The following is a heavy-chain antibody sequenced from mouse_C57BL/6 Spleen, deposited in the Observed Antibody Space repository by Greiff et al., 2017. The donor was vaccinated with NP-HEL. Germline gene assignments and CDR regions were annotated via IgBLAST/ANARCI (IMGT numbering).Heavy chain of an antibody. CDR3: ARSPITTVVSSPFAY. D-gene: IGHD1-1*01. Sequence: VQLKESGPELVKPGASVKISCKASGYAFSSSWMNWVKQRPGKGLEWIGRIYPGDGDTNYNGKFKGKATLTADKSSSTAYMQLSSLTSEDSAVYFCARSPITTVVSSPFAYWGQGTLVTVSA. CDR2: IYPGDGDT. CDR1: GYAFSSSW. V-gene: IGHV1-82*01. J-gene: IGHJ3*01.